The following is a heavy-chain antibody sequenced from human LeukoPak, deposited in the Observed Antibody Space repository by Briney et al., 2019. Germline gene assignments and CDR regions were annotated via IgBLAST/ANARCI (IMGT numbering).Heavy chain of an antibody. CDR2: ITGSGGNT. CDR1: GFLFSSYS. Sequence: GSLVLSFAAAGFLFSSYSMSWGRPAPGEGLEWVSVITGSGGNTYYADSVKGRFTISKDNSKNTVYLQMSSLRVDDTAVYYCAKAASSSWPSYYYGMDVWGQGTTVTVSS. J-gene: IGHJ6*02. V-gene: IGHV3-23*01. D-gene: IGHD6-13*01. CDR3: AKAASSSWPSYYYGMDV.